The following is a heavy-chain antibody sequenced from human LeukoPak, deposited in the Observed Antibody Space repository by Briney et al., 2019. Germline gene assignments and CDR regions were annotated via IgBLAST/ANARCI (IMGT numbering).Heavy chain of an antibody. Sequence: PGGSLRLSCAASGFTFSSYAMSWVRQAPGKGLEWVAFIRYDGSNKYYADSVKGRFTISRDNSKNTLYLQMNSLRAEDTAVYYCAKDEASRIAVAGFFDYWGQGTLVTVSS. CDR3: AKDEASRIAVAGFFDY. V-gene: IGHV3-30*02. CDR1: GFTFSSYA. J-gene: IGHJ4*02. CDR2: IRYDGSNK. D-gene: IGHD6-19*01.